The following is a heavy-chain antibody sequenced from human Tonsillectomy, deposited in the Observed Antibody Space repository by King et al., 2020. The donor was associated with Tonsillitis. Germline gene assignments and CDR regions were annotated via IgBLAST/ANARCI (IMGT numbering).Heavy chain of an antibody. CDR3: TREPPEEWELLCDYFDY. CDR1: GFTFGDYA. D-gene: IGHD1-26*01. Sequence: VQLVESGGGLVQPGRSLRLSCTVSGFTFGDYAMSWFRQAPGKGLEWVGFIRSKAYGGTTEYAASVKGRFTIPRDDSKSIAYLQMNSLKTEDTAVYYCTREPPEEWELLCDYFDYWGQGTLVTVSS. V-gene: IGHV3-49*03. CDR2: IRSKAYGGTT. J-gene: IGHJ4*02.